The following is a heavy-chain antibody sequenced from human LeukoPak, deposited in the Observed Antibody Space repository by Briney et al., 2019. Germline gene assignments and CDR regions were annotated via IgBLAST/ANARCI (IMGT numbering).Heavy chain of an antibody. CDR1: EFTFSSYW. V-gene: IGHV3-7*04. Sequence: PGGSLRLSCAASEFTFSSYWMSWVRQAPGKGLEWVANIKQDGGEKYYVDSVKGRFTISRDNAKNSLYLQMNSLRPEDTAVYYCAGRGDGNLYYFDHWGQGTLVTASS. J-gene: IGHJ4*02. CDR2: IKQDGGEK. CDR3: AGRGDGNLYYFDH. D-gene: IGHD5-24*01.